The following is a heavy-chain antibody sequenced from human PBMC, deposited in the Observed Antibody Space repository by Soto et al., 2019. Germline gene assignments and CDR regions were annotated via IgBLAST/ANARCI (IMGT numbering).Heavy chain of an antibody. D-gene: IGHD2-15*01. J-gene: IGHJ4*02. CDR1: GGSFSGYY. Sequence: PSETLSLTCAIYGGSFSGYYWSWIRQPPGMGLEWIGEVDQSGSTNYNPSLRSRVIISGDTSKNQFSLKLNSVTAADTAVYYCARDRQRGYCTGGSCYSYFDYRGQGASVTVSS. CDR3: ARDRQRGYCTGGSCYSYFDY. CDR2: VDQSGST. V-gene: IGHV4-34*01.